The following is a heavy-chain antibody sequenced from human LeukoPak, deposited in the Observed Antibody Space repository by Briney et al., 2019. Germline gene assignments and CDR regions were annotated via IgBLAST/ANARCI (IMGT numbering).Heavy chain of an antibody. V-gene: IGHV4-39*01. CDR2: IYYSGST. J-gene: IGHJ4*02. D-gene: IGHD7-27*01. CDR1: GGSISISSYY. CDR3: ARGFRGDNFDY. Sequence: PSETLSLTCTVSGGSISISSYYWGWIRQPPGKGLEWIGNIYYSGSTYYNPSLKSRVTISVDTSKNQFSLKLSSVTAADTAVYFCARGFRGDNFDYWGQGTLVTVSS.